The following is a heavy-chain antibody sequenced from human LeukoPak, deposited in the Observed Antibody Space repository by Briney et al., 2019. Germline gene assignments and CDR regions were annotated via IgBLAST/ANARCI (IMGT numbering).Heavy chain of an antibody. CDR1: GFTFSSYW. V-gene: IGHV3-7*01. CDR3: ARDTVTTTDAFDI. Sequence: QTGGSLRLSCAASGFTFSSYWMSWVRQAPGKGLEWVANIKQDGSEKYYVDSVKGRFTISRDNAKNSLYLQMNSLRAEDTAVYYCARDTVTTTDAFDIWGQGTMVTVSS. J-gene: IGHJ3*02. CDR2: IKQDGSEK. D-gene: IGHD4-17*01.